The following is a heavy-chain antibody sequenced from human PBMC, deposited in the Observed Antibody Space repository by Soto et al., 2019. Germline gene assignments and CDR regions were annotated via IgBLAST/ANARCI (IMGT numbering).Heavy chain of an antibody. CDR2: IYYSGST. CDR1: GGSISSSSYY. CDR3: ARSITMVRGVIGHNWFDP. D-gene: IGHD3-10*01. V-gene: IGHV4-39*01. Sequence: SETLSLTCTVSGGSISSSSYYWGWIRQPPGKGLEWIGGIYYSGSTYYNPSLKSRVTISVDTSKNQFSLKLSSVTAADTAVYYCARSITMVRGVIGHNWFDPWGQGTLVSVSS. J-gene: IGHJ5*02.